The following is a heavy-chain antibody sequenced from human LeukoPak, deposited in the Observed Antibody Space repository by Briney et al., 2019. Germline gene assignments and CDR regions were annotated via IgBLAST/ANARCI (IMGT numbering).Heavy chain of an antibody. Sequence: ASVKVSRKTSGYTFDSYGISWVRQAPGQGLEWMAWITAYSGHIDYAQNLQGRVTVTTDTSTSTAYMELRSLRSDDTAVYYCARGGRTTAPDYWGQGTLVTVSS. CDR1: GYTFDSYG. J-gene: IGHJ4*02. V-gene: IGHV1-18*01. CDR3: ARGGRTTAPDY. CDR2: ITAYSGHI. D-gene: IGHD2/OR15-2a*01.